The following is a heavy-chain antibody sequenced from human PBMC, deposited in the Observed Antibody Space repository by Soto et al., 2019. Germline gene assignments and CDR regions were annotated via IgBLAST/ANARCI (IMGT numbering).Heavy chain of an antibody. J-gene: IGHJ4*02. Sequence: PGGSLRLSCAASGFTFSSYGMHWVRQAPGKGLEWVAVISYDGSNKYYADSVKGRFTISRDNSKNTLYLQMNSLRAEDTAVYYCAKDRRAHTMIVVVITVSDYWGQGTLVTVSS. D-gene: IGHD3-22*01. V-gene: IGHV3-30*18. CDR3: AKDRRAHTMIVVVITVSDY. CDR2: ISYDGSNK. CDR1: GFTFSSYG.